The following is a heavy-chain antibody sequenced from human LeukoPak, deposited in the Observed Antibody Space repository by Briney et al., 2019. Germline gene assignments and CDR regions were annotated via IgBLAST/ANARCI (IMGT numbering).Heavy chain of an antibody. CDR2: IYYNGST. Sequence: SETLSLTCSVSGGSITNNYWAWIRQPPGKGLEWIGYIYYNGSTNYNPSLKSRVTISVDTSKIQFSLKVSSVTAADTAVYHCARTYYDILTGYYIPLDVWGQGTTVTVSS. D-gene: IGHD3-9*01. J-gene: IGHJ6*02. CDR3: ARTYYDILTGYYIPLDV. V-gene: IGHV4-59*08. CDR1: GGSITNNY.